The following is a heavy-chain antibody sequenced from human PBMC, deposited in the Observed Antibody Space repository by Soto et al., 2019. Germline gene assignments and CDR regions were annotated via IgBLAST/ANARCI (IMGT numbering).Heavy chain of an antibody. Sequence: SETLSLTCTVSGDTSTSYYWGWIRQAPGKGLEWIGHIHNSGTSTHNPSLNGRVTISIDMPKKQFSLKLTSLTSADTAVYYCARDFYDSVGYTWFDSWSQGTLVTVSS. V-gene: IGHV4-59*01. CDR3: ARDFYDSVGYTWFDS. CDR1: GDTSTSYY. CDR2: IHNSGTS. D-gene: IGHD3-22*01. J-gene: IGHJ5*01.